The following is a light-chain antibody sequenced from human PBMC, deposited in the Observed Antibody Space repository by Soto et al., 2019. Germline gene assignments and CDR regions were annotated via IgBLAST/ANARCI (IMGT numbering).Light chain of an antibody. CDR1: QSVSGN. V-gene: IGKV3-15*01. CDR3: QQYHNWPPGLT. CDR2: GAS. Sequence: EIVLTQSPGTLSLSPGERATLSCTASQSVSGNLAWYQQKPGQAPRLLIHGASTRATDIPARFSGSGSGTEFTLTITSLQSEDFAVYYCQQYHNWPPGLTFGGGTKVDIK. J-gene: IGKJ4*01.